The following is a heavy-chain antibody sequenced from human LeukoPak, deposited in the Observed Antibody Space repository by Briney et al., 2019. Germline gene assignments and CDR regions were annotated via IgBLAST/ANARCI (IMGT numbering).Heavy chain of an antibody. Sequence: GGSLRLSCAASGFTFSSYWMSWVRQAPGKGLEWVANIKQDGSEKYYVDSAKGRFTISRDNAKNSLYLQMNSLRAEDTAVYYCARAVVPAAMPFENWFDPWGQGTLVTVSS. D-gene: IGHD2-2*01. CDR3: ARAVVPAAMPFENWFDP. CDR2: IKQDGSEK. CDR1: GFTFSSYW. V-gene: IGHV3-7*04. J-gene: IGHJ5*02.